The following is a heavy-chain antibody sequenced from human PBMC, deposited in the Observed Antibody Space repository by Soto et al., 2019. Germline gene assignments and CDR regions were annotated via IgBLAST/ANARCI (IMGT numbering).Heavy chain of an antibody. CDR3: ASLYCSGGSCGYYYGMDV. D-gene: IGHD2-15*01. J-gene: IGHJ6*02. CDR1: GGTFSSYA. CDR2: IIPIFGTA. V-gene: IGHV1-69*13. Sequence: GASVKVSCKASGGTFSSYAISWVRQAPGQGLEWMGGIIPIFGTANYAQKFQGRVTITADESTSTAYMELSSLRSEDTAVYYCASLYCSGGSCGYYYGMDVWGQGTTVTVSS.